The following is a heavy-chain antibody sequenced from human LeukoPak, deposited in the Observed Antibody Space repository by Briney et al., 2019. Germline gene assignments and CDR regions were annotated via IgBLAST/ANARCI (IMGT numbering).Heavy chain of an antibody. J-gene: IGHJ5*02. V-gene: IGHV4-61*01. Sequence: SETLSPTCTVSGGSVSSGSYYWSWIRQPPGKGLEWIGYIYYSGSTNYNPSLKSRVTISVDTSKNQFSLKLSSVTAADTAVYYCARAVTRTGGFDPWGQGTLVTASS. CDR2: IYYSGST. D-gene: IGHD4-17*01. CDR1: GGSVSSGSYY. CDR3: ARAVTRTGGFDP.